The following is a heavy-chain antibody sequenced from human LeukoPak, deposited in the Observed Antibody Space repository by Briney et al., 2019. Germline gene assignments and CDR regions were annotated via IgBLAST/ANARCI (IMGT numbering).Heavy chain of an antibody. Sequence: SETLSLTCTVSGGSISSSSYYWGWIRQPPGKGLEWIGTFYYSGTTYYNPSLKSRVTISVDTSKNQFSLKLSSVTAADTALYYCARHDYYDGRGYYPSAFDIWGQGTMVTVSS. CDR2: FYYSGTT. CDR1: GGSISSSSYY. V-gene: IGHV4-39*01. D-gene: IGHD3-22*01. CDR3: ARHDYYDGRGYYPSAFDI. J-gene: IGHJ3*02.